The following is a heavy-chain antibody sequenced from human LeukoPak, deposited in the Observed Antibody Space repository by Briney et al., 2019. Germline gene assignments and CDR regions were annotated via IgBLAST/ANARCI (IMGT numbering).Heavy chain of an antibody. CDR2: IHDTGST. CDR3: ARHGEWELTWGGFDY. D-gene: IGHD1-26*01. V-gene: IGHV4-59*08. Sequence: SETLSLTCTVSSDSISNYYWSWVRQPPGKGLEWIAYIHDTGSTTYNPSLKSRVTISVDTSKNQFSLKLSSVTAADTAVYYCARHGEWELTWGGFDYWGQGTLVTVSS. CDR1: SDSISNYY. J-gene: IGHJ4*02.